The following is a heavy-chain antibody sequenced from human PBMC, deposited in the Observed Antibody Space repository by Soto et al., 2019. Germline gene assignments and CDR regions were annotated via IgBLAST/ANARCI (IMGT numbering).Heavy chain of an antibody. V-gene: IGHV4-30-4*01. CDR3: ARGDLATMGGGWFDP. J-gene: IGHJ5*02. D-gene: IGHD5-12*01. CDR1: GGSISSGDYY. CDR2: IYYSGST. Sequence: QVQLQESGPGLVKPSQTLSLTCTVSGGSISSGDYYWSWIRQPPGKGLEWIGYIYYSGSTYYNPSLKSRITISVDTSKNQFTLKPSSVTAADTAVYYCARGDLATMGGGWFDPWGQGTLVTVSS.